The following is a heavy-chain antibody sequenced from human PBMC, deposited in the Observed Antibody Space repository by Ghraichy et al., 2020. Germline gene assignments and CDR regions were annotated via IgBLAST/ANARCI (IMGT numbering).Heavy chain of an antibody. Sequence: SETLSLTCTVSGGSISSYYWSWIWQPPGKGLEWIGYIYYSGITNYKSSLKSRVTISVDTSKNQFSLKLSSVTAADTAIYYCAREGYCSGGSCYRLGRFDPWGQGTLVTVSS. CDR2: IYYSGIT. J-gene: IGHJ5*02. V-gene: IGHV4-59*01. D-gene: IGHD2-15*01. CDR3: AREGYCSGGSCYRLGRFDP. CDR1: GGSISSYY.